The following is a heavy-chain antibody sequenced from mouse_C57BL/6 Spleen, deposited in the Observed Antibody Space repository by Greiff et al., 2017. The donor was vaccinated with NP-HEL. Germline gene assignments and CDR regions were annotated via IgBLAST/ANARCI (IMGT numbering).Heavy chain of an antibody. D-gene: IGHD2-5*01. CDR1: GFTFSSYA. Sequence: EVKVVESGEGLVKPGGSLKLSCAASGFTFSSYAMSWVRQTPEKRLEWVAYISSGGDYIYYADTVKGRFTISRDNARNTLYLQMSSLKSEDTAMYYCTRERYSNSYFDYWGQGTTLTVSS. J-gene: IGHJ2*01. V-gene: IGHV5-9-1*02. CDR3: TRERYSNSYFDY. CDR2: ISSGGDYI.